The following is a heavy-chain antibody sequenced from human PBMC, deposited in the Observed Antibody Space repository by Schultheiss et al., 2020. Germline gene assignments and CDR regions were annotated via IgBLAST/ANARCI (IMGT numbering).Heavy chain of an antibody. J-gene: IGHJ4*02. V-gene: IGHV4-61*02. CDR3: AFHSGSFHY. Sequence: SETLSLTCTVSGGSISSSSYYWGWIRQPAGKGLEWIGRIYTSGSTNYNPSLKSRITISVDTSKNQFSLKLSSVTAADTAVYYCAFHSGSFHYWGQGTLVT. CDR1: GGSISSSSYY. CDR2: IYTSGST. D-gene: IGHD1-26*01.